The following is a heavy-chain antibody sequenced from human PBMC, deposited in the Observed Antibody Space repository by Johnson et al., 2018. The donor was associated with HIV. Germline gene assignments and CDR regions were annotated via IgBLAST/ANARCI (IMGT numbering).Heavy chain of an antibody. CDR1: GFTFSSYW. CDR3: ARRGELHSNAFDI. D-gene: IGHD3-16*01. Sequence: VQLVESGGGLVQPGGSLRLSCAASGFTFSSYWMSWVRQAPGKGLEWVAVIWYDGSNKFYADSVKGRFTISRDNSKNTLYLQMNKLRAEDTALYYCARRGELHSNAFDIWGQGTMVTVSS. CDR2: IWYDGSNK. J-gene: IGHJ3*02. V-gene: IGHV3-33*08.